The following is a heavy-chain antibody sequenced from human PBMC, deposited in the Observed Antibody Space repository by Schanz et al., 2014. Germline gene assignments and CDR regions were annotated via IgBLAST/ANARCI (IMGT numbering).Heavy chain of an antibody. D-gene: IGHD6-13*01. J-gene: IGHJ6*02. V-gene: IGHV1-18*04. Sequence: QVQLVQSGAEVKKPGASVKVSCKTSGYTFTSYGISWVRQAPGQGLEWMGWINPYNGNTTYAQKLQGRVTMTTDTSTSTAYMELRSLRSDDTAVYYCARDNLVSSSWYNYYGMDVWGQGTTVTVSS. CDR2: INPYNGNT. CDR3: ARDNLVSSSWYNYYGMDV. CDR1: GYTFTSYG.